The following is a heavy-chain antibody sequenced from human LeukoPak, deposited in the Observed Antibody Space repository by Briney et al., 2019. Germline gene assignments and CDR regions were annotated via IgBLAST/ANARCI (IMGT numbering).Heavy chain of an antibody. CDR2: VKQDESEK. CDR3: ARVNNNYYMDV. D-gene: IGHD1-14*01. Sequence: GGSLRLSCTVSGFTFSSYWMSWVRQASGKGLEWVANVKQDESEKTYGDSVTGRFAVSRDNAKNSLYLHMNSLAVEDTAVYFCARVNNNYYMDVWGNGTTVTVSS. CDR1: GFTFSSYW. J-gene: IGHJ6*03. V-gene: IGHV3-7*01.